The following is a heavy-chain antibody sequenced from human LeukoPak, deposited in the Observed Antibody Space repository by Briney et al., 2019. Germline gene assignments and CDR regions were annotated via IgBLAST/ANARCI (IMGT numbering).Heavy chain of an antibody. V-gene: IGHV3-21*01. J-gene: IGHJ6*02. D-gene: IGHD3-10*01. CDR2: ISTSSRYI. CDR3: ARGLSYYANYYYYGMDV. CDR1: GFTFSSYT. Sequence: GGSLRLSFAASGFTFSSYTMNWVRQAPGKGLEWVSSISTSSRYIYYADSVKGRFTISRDNSKNTLYLQMNSLRAEDTAVYYCARGLSYYANYYYYGMDVWGQGTTVTVSS.